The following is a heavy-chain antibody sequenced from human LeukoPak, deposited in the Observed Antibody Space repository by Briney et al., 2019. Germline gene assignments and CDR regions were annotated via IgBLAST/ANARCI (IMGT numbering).Heavy chain of an antibody. D-gene: IGHD4-17*01. CDR2: IYYSGST. CDR3: ARDRYGDYYCYYGMDV. V-gene: IGHV4-59*01. J-gene: IGHJ6*02. Sequence: SETLSLTCTVSGGSFSSYYWSWIRQSPGKGLEWIGYIYYSGSTNYYPSLKSRVTISVDTSKNQFSLKLSSVTAADTAVYYCARDRYGDYYCYYGMDVWGQGTTVTVSS. CDR1: GGSFSSYY.